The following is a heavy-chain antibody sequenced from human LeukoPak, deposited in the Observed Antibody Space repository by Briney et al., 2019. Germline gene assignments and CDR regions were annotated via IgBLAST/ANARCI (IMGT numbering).Heavy chain of an antibody. D-gene: IGHD5-24*01. CDR3: ARVRNRDGYNYYYYYYMDV. CDR1: GFTFSGYW. J-gene: IGHJ6*03. V-gene: IGHV3-74*01. Sequence: GGSLRLSCAASGFTFSGYWMHWVRQAPGKGLVWVSRINSDGSSTSYADSVKGRFTISRDNAKNTLYLQMNSLRAEDTAVYYCARVRNRDGYNYYYYYYMDVWGKGTTVTVSS. CDR2: INSDGSST.